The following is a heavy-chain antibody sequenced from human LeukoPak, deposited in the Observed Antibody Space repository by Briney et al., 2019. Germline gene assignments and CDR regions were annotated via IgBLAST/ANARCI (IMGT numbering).Heavy chain of an antibody. CDR2: IWYDGSNK. CDR3: ARRYSSSKDLDY. J-gene: IGHJ4*02. Sequence: PGGSLRLSCAASGFTFSSYGMHWVRQAPGKGLEWVAVIWYDGSNKYYADSVKGRFTISRDNSKNTLYLQMNSLRAEDTAVYYCARRYSSSKDLDYWGQGTLVTVSS. D-gene: IGHD6-6*01. CDR1: GFTFSSYG. V-gene: IGHV3-33*01.